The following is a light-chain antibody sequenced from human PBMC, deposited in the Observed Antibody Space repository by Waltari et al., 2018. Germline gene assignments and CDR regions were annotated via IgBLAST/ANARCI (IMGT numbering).Light chain of an antibody. CDR1: QTIDNY. J-gene: IGKJ1*01. CDR3: QQYNIYSPQA. V-gene: IGKV1-5*01. CDR2: DAS. Sequence: DIQMTQSPSTLSAPVGDRVTITCRASQTIDNYLAWDQQKPGEAPKVMIYDASTLETGVPSRFSGSGFGTDFSLTISSLQPDDFATYWCQQYNIYSPQAFGQGTKVEVK.